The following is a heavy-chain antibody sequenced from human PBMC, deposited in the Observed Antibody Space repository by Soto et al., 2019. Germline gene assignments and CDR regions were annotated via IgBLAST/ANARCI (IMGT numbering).Heavy chain of an antibody. J-gene: IGHJ4*02. CDR2: TYCRSNWRH. D-gene: IGHD6-19*01. Sequence: PSQTLSLTCAISGDSVSSNTAAWNWIRSSPSRGLEWLGRTYCRSNWRHDYAVSVKSRITVNPDTSKSHFSLQLNSVTPDDTAVYYCARGVAGSGFDLWGQGTLVTVSS. CDR1: GDSVSSNTAA. V-gene: IGHV6-1*01. CDR3: ARGVAGSGFDL.